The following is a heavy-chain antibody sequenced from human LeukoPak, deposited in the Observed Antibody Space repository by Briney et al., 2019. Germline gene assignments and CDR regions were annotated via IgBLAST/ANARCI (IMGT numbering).Heavy chain of an antibody. CDR1: GFTFDDYA. Sequence: GRSLGLSCAASGFTFDDYAMHWVRQAPGKGLEWVSGISWNSGSIGYADSVKGRFTISRDNAKNSLYLQMNSLRAEDTALYYCAKGSITMVRGKGSYFDYWGQGTLVTVSS. V-gene: IGHV3-9*01. D-gene: IGHD3-10*01. J-gene: IGHJ4*02. CDR2: ISWNSGSI. CDR3: AKGSITMVRGKGSYFDY.